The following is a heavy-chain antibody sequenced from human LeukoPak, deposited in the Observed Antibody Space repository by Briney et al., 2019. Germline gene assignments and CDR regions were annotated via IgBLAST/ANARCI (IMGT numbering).Heavy chain of an antibody. D-gene: IGHD2-8*01. Sequence: ASVKVSCKASGYTFTSYGISWVRQAPGQGLERMGWISAYNGNTNYAQKLQGRVTMTTDTSTSTAYMELRSLRSDDTAVYYCARDQWGSSGDAFDIWGQGTVVTVSS. J-gene: IGHJ3*02. CDR2: ISAYNGNT. CDR3: ARDQWGSSGDAFDI. V-gene: IGHV1-18*01. CDR1: GYTFTSYG.